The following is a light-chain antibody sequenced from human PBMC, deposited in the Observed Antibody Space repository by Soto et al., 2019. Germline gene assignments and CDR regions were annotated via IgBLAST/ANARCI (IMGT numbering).Light chain of an antibody. CDR3: QHHNSYSQT. J-gene: IGKJ1*01. Sequence: DIQMTQSPPTLSASVGDRVTNTCRASQNIRHYLAWYQQMPGKAPKLLIYGASTLQSGVPSRFSGSGSGTEFTLTISSLQPDDFGTYFCQHHNSYSQTFGQGTKV. CDR2: GAS. V-gene: IGKV1-5*01. CDR1: QNIRHY.